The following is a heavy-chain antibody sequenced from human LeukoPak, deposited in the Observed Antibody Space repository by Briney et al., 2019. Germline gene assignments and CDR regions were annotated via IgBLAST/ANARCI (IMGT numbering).Heavy chain of an antibody. CDR1: GFTFSSYS. Sequence: GGSLRLSCAASGFTFSSYSMNWVRQAPGKGLEWVSTISGGGGSTYYADSVKGRFTISRDNSKNTLYLQVNSLRAEDTAVNYCAKGGKWDVTPFDYWGQGTLVTVSS. CDR2: ISGGGGST. V-gene: IGHV3-23*01. CDR3: AKGGKWDVTPFDY. D-gene: IGHD1-26*01. J-gene: IGHJ4*02.